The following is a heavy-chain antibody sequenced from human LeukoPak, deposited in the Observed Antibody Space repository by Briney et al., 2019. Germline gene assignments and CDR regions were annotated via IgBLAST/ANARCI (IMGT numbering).Heavy chain of an antibody. V-gene: IGHV1-69*13. J-gene: IGHJ6*03. CDR2: IIPIFGTA. CDR3: ARAKGDYYYMDV. CDR1: GGTFRSYA. Sequence: SVKVSCKASGGTFRSYAISWVRQAPGQGPEWMGGIIPIFGTANYAQKFRGRVTITADEFTSTAYMELSSLRSEDTAVYYCARAKGDYYYMDVWGKGTTVTVSS.